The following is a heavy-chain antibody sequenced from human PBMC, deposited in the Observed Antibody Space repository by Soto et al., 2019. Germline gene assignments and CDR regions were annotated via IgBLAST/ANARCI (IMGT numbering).Heavy chain of an antibody. Sequence: QVRLVQSGAEVKKPGSSVKVSCKASGGTFSSYAISWVRQAPGQGLEWMGGIIPIFGTANYAQKFQGRVTITADKSTCTAYMGLSSLRSEDTAVYYCASPTEPTAMVPLDYWGQGTLVTVSS. CDR2: IIPIFGTA. D-gene: IGHD5-18*01. V-gene: IGHV1-69*06. J-gene: IGHJ4*02. CDR1: GGTFSSYA. CDR3: ASPTEPTAMVPLDY.